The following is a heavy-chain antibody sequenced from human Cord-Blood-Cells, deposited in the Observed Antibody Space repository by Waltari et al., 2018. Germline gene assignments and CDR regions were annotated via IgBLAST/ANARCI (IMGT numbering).Heavy chain of an antibody. CDR1: GFTFSGYA. CDR2: IRSKANSYAT. V-gene: IGHV3-73*02. J-gene: IGHJ4*02. CDR3: TRHGAYCGGDCYDY. D-gene: IGHD2-21*01. Sequence: EVQLVESGGGLVQPGGSLQLPCPASGFTFSGYAIPWLRPASGKGLEWVGRIRSKANSYATAYAASVKGRFTISRDDSKNTAYLQMNSLKTEDTAVYYCTRHGAYCGGDCYDYWGQGTLVTVSS.